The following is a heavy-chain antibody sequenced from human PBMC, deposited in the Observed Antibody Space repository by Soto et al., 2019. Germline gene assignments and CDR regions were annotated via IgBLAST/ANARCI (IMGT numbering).Heavy chain of an antibody. CDR3: ARVLVGATSRAPAGEDY. CDR2: IIPIFGTA. Sequence: QVQLVQSGAEVKKPGSSVKVSCKASGGTFSSYAISWVRQAPGQGLEWMGGIIPIFGTANYAQKFQGRVTITADESTSTACMGLSSLRSEDTAVYYCARVLVGATSRAPAGEDYWGQGTLVTVSS. CDR1: GGTFSSYA. D-gene: IGHD1-26*01. J-gene: IGHJ4*02. V-gene: IGHV1-69*12.